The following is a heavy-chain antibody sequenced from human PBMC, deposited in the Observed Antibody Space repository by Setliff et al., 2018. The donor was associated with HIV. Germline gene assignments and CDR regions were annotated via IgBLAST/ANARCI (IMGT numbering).Heavy chain of an antibody. Sequence: PGGSLRLSCAASGFTVSDNHMTWVRQAPGKGLEWVSFIYSDGRTYYADSVQGRFTISRDDSKNMLYLQMYSLRVDDTAAYYCAKGVKWLDPWGQGTLVTVSS. CDR3: AKGVKWLDP. CDR1: GFTVSDNH. V-gene: IGHV3-53*01. CDR2: IYSDGRT. J-gene: IGHJ5*02. D-gene: IGHD3-16*01.